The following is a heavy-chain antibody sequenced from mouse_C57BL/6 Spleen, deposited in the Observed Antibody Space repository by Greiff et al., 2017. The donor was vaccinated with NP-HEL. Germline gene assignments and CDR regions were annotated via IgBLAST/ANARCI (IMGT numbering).Heavy chain of an antibody. CDR2: INPSSGYT. Sequence: QVQLQQSGAELAKPGASVKLSCKASGYTFTSYWMHWVKQRPGQGLEWIGYINPSSGYTKYNQKFKDKATLTADKSSSTAYMQLSSLTYEDSAVYYCARAYYDYENYFDYWGQGTTLTVSS. CDR3: ARAYYDYENYFDY. V-gene: IGHV1-7*01. CDR1: GYTFTSYW. J-gene: IGHJ2*01. D-gene: IGHD2-4*01.